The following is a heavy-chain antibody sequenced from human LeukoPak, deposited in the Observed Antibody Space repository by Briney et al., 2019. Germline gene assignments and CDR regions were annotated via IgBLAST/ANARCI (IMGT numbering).Heavy chain of an antibody. D-gene: IGHD2-2*01. CDR1: GFTFSSYW. V-gene: IGHV3-48*01. CDR2: ISSSSNAI. CDR3: ARDHYWYQLLHDY. J-gene: IGHJ4*02. Sequence: TGGSLRLSCAASGFTFSSYWMSWVRQAPGKGLEWVSYISSSSNAIYYADSVKGRFTISRDNAKNSLYLQMNTLRAEDTAVYYCARDHYWYQLLHDYWGQGTLVTVSS.